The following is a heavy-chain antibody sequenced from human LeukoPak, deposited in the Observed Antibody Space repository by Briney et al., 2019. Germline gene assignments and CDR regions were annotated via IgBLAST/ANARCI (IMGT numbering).Heavy chain of an antibody. CDR1: GFTFSSYA. CDR2: ISYDGSNK. CDR3: AKGYSSREDELFDY. D-gene: IGHD6-13*01. J-gene: IGHJ4*02. Sequence: GGSLRLSCAASGFTFSSYAMHWVRQAPGKGLEWVAVISYDGSNKYYADSVKGRFTISRDNSKNTLYLQMNSLRAEDTAVYYCAKGYSSREDELFDYWGQGTLVTVSS. V-gene: IGHV3-30-3*01.